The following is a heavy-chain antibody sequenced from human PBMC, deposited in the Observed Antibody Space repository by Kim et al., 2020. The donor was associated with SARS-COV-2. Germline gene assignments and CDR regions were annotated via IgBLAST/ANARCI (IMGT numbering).Heavy chain of an antibody. Sequence: GGSLRLSCAASGFTFSYYSMHWVRQPPGKGLEWVALISYDENNKYYTDSVKGRFTISRDNSKNMLYLQMSSLTAADTAVYYCARDAVATFYDYTWGSYRPPSEGRMDVWGQGTTVTVSS. CDR3: ARDAVATFYDYTWGSYRPPSEGRMDV. D-gene: IGHD3-16*02. V-gene: IGHV3-30*04. J-gene: IGHJ6*02. CDR1: GFTFSYYS. CDR2: ISYDENNK.